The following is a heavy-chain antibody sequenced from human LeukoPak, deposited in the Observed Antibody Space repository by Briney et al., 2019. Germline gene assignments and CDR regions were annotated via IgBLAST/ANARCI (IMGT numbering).Heavy chain of an antibody. CDR1: GFTFSDYG. V-gene: IGHV3-20*04. CDR2: INWNGGST. CDR3: ARRDYYDSSGSFDY. J-gene: IGHJ4*02. D-gene: IGHD3-22*01. Sequence: PGGSLRLPCAASGFTFSDYGMSWVRQAPGKGLEWVSGINWNGGSTGYADSVKGRFTISRDNAKNSLYLQMNSLRAEDTALYYCARRDYYDSSGSFDYWGQGTLVTVSS.